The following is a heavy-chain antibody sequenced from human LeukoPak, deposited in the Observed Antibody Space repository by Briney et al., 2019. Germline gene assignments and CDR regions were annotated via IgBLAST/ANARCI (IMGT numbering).Heavy chain of an antibody. CDR3: ARGVAGNFDY. CDR2: IYYSGST. D-gene: IGHD6-19*01. V-gene: IGHV4-61*01. J-gene: IGHJ4*02. CDR1: GGSVSSGYYY. Sequence: SETLSLTCTVSGGSVSSGYYYWSWIRQPPGEGLEWNGYIYYSGSTNYNPSLKSRVTISVDTSKNQFSLKLSSVTAADTAVYYCARGVAGNFDYWGQGTLVTVSS.